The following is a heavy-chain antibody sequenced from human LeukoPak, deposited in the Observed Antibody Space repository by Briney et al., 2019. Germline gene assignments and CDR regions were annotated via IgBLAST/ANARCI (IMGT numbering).Heavy chain of an antibody. CDR2: INPKSGGT. Sequence: ASVKVSCKASGYTFTGYYMHWVRQAPGQGLEWMGWINPKSGGTNYAQKSQGRVTMTAETATGTAYVDLRNLRFDDTAVYFCARSGRGTYYYFDLWGQGTLVTVSS. CDR3: ARSGRGTYYYFDL. V-gene: IGHV1-2*02. J-gene: IGHJ4*02. CDR1: GYTFTGYY. D-gene: IGHD1-26*01.